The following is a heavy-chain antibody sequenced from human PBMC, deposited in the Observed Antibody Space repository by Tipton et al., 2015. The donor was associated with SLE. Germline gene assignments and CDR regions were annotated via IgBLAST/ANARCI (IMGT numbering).Heavy chain of an antibody. D-gene: IGHD2-15*01. Sequence: LRLSCTVSGGSISSGGYYWSWIRQHPGKGLEWIGYIYYSGSTFYNPSLKSRATIAIDKSKRQFSLNLSSVTAADTAVFYCARGKRVVVGTTQIFYYYMDVWGKGITVTVSS. J-gene: IGHJ6*03. CDR2: IYYSGST. CDR1: GGSISSGGYY. V-gene: IGHV4-31*03. CDR3: ARGKRVVVGTTQIFYYYMDV.